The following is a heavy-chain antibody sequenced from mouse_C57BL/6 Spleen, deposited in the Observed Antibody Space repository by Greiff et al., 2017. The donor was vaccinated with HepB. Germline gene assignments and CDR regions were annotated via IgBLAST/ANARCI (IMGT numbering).Heavy chain of an antibody. V-gene: IGHV1-82*01. CDR2: IYPGDGDT. CDR1: GYAFSSSW. Sequence: QVQLQQSGPELVKPGASVKISCKASGYAFSSSWMNWVKQRPGKGLEWIGRIYPGDGDTNYNGKFKGKATLTADKSSSTAYMQLSSLTSEDSAVYFCARSYYYGSSYIFDYWGQGTTLTVSS. D-gene: IGHD1-1*01. J-gene: IGHJ2*01. CDR3: ARSYYYGSSYIFDY.